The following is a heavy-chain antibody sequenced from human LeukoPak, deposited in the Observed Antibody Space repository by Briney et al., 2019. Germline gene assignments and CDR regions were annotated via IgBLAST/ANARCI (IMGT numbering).Heavy chain of an antibody. Sequence: GGSLRLSCAASGFTFSSYAMHWVRQAPGKGLEWVAVISYDGSNKYYADSVKGRFTISRDNSKNTLYLQMNSLRAEDTAVYYCAREEDTAMVIVDYWGQGTLVTVSS. J-gene: IGHJ4*02. CDR3: AREEDTAMVIVDY. CDR2: ISYDGSNK. V-gene: IGHV3-30-3*01. CDR1: GFTFSSYA. D-gene: IGHD5-18*01.